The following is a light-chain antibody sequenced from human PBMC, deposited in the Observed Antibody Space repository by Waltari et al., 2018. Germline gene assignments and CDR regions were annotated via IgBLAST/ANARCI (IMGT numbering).Light chain of an antibody. CDR2: DDD. J-gene: IGLJ3*02. Sequence: SYVLTQSPSVSVAPGQTASITCGENNVGSKSVNWYQQRPGQAPVLVVFDDDDRPSGIPERFSGFNFGNTATLTISSLQAEDVAVYYCQQYYSTPPTFGQGTK. CDR1: NVGSKS. CDR3: QQYYSTPPT. V-gene: IGLV3-21*02.